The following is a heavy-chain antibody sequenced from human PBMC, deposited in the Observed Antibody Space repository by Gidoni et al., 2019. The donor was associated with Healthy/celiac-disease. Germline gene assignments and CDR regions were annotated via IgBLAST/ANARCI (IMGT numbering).Heavy chain of an antibody. J-gene: IGHJ4*02. CDR3: ARTRYCSGGSCVGLYFDY. CDR2: VNPNSGGT. CDR1: GYTFTGYS. Sequence: QVQLVQSGAAVKKPGASVKVSCKASGYTFTGYSMHWVRQAPGQGLEWMGWVNPNSGGTNYAQKFQGRVTMTRDTSISTAYMELSRLRSDDTAVYYCARTRYCSGGSCVGLYFDYWGQGTLVTVSS. D-gene: IGHD2-15*01. V-gene: IGHV1-2*02.